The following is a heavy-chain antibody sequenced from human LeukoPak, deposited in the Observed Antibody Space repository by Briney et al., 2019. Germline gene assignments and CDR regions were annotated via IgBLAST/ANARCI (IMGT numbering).Heavy chain of an antibody. V-gene: IGHV4-34*01. CDR3: ARAGYGSGPRWFDP. CDR1: GGSFSGYY. Sequence: SETLSLTCGVYGGSFSGYYWSWIRQPPGQGLEWIGDIDQGGSINYNPFLKSRVTISVDTSNIQFSLKLTSVTAADTAVYYCARAGYGSGPRWFDPWGQGTLVTVSS. J-gene: IGHJ5*02. D-gene: IGHD3-10*01. CDR2: IDQGGSI.